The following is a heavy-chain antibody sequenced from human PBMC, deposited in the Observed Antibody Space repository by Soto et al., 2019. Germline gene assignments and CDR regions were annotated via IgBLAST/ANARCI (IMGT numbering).Heavy chain of an antibody. CDR1: GGTFSSYA. Sequence: GASVKVSCKASGGTFSSYAISWVRQAPGQGLEWMGGIIPIFGTANYAQKFQGRVTITADESTSTAYMELSSLRSEDTAVYYCAQALVWYSTQYYFDYWGQGTLVTVSS. D-gene: IGHD6-13*01. CDR3: AQALVWYSTQYYFDY. V-gene: IGHV1-69*13. CDR2: IIPIFGTA. J-gene: IGHJ4*02.